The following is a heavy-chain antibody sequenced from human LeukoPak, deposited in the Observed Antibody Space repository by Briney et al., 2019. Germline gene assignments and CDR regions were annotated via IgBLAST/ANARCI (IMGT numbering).Heavy chain of an antibody. CDR1: GYTFTAYY. Sequence: GASVKVSCKASGYTFTAYYMHWVRQAPGQGLEWMGWINPNSGGTNYAQKFQGRVTMTRDTSISTAFMELSRLRSDDTAVYYCARVFLPGITMVRGVIIAWFDPWGQGTLVTVSS. CDR3: ARVFLPGITMVRGVIIAWFDP. V-gene: IGHV1-2*02. CDR2: INPNSGGT. D-gene: IGHD3-10*01. J-gene: IGHJ5*02.